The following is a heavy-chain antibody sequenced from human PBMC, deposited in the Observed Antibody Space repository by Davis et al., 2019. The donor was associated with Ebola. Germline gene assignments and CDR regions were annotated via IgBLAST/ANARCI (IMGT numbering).Heavy chain of an antibody. CDR2: IRYDGSNK. J-gene: IGHJ6*02. V-gene: IGHV3-30*02. Sequence: GESLMISCAASGFTFSSYGMHWVRQAPGKGLEWVAFIRYDGSNKYYADSVKGRFTISRDNSKNTLYLQMNSLRAEDTAVYYCAKEELYNYDENRGMDVWGQGTTVTVSS. CDR1: GFTFSSYG. CDR3: AKEELYNYDENRGMDV. D-gene: IGHD5-18*01.